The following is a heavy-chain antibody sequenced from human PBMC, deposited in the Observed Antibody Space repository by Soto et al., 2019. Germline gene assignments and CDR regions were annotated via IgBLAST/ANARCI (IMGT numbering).Heavy chain of an antibody. D-gene: IGHD1-1*01. CDR1: GFTFSSYS. J-gene: IGHJ4*02. CDR3: ATDQLSLLNYDY. CDR2: ISSSSAYI. V-gene: IGHV3-21*01. Sequence: ESGGGLVKPGGSLRLSCAASGFTFSSYSMTWVRQAPGKGLEWVSTISSSSAYIYYPDSVKGRFTISRDNAKNSLFLQMNSLRTEDTAVYYCATDQLSLLNYDYWGQGTLVTVSS.